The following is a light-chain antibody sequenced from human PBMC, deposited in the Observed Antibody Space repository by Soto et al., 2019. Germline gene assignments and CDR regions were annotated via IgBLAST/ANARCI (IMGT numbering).Light chain of an antibody. V-gene: IGLV2-14*02. CDR1: SSDVGSDYL. Sequence: QSVLTQPASVSGSPGQSITISCSGTSSDVGSDYLVSWYQQHPGTAPKLIIYEGTKRPSGVSDRFSGSRSGNTASLTISGLQAEDEAYYYCSSYTSSSTLFGGGTKLTVL. CDR3: SSYTSSSTL. CDR2: EGT. J-gene: IGLJ2*01.